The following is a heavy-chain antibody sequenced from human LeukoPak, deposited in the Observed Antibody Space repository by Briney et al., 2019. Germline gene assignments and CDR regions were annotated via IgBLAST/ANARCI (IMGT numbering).Heavy chain of an antibody. D-gene: IGHD7-27*01. CDR2: INPNSGGT. V-gene: IGHV1-2*02. Sequence: ASVKVSCKASGYTFTGDYMHWVRQAPGQGLEWMGWINPNSGGTNYAQKFQGRVTMTRDTSTSTAYMELRSLRSDDTAVYYCAREEGNWGDAFDIWGQGTMVTVSS. J-gene: IGHJ3*02. CDR1: GYTFTGDY. CDR3: AREEGNWGDAFDI.